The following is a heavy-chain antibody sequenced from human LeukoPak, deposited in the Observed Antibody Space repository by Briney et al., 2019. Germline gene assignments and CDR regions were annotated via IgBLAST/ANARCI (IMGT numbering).Heavy chain of an antibody. CDR1: GFTFTSST. V-gene: IGHV1-58*02. CDR3: AALLVRDGDYSYYFDY. J-gene: IGHJ4*02. Sequence: SVKVSCKPSGFTFTSSTMQWVRQARGQRLGWIGWIVVGSGDTMYAQTFQDRVTITRDMSTNTAYMELSSLRSEDTAMYYCAALLVRDGDYSYYFDYWGQGTLVTVSS. D-gene: IGHD4-17*01. CDR2: IVVGSGDT.